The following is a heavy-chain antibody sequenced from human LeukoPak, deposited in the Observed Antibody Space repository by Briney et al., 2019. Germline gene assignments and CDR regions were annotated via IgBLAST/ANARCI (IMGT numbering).Heavy chain of an antibody. D-gene: IGHD2-21*02. Sequence: SETLSLTCTVSGVSISTTTYNWDWVRQPPGKGLQWIGNIYYSGSTYYNASLKSRVTISVDRSKNQFSLKLSSVTAADTAVYYCAKSPYCGGDCVWYFDLWGRGTLVTVSS. CDR3: AKSPYCGGDCVWYFDL. CDR1: GVSISTTTYN. J-gene: IGHJ2*01. V-gene: IGHV4-39*01. CDR2: IYYSGST.